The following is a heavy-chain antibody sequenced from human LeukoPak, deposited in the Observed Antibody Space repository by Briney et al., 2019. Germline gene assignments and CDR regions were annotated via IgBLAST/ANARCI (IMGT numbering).Heavy chain of an antibody. D-gene: IGHD3-16*02. J-gene: IGHJ4*02. Sequence: SETLSLTCAVSGGSFSGYYWTWIRQPPGKGLEWIGEINHSGSTNYNPSLKSRVTISVDTSKNQFSLKLSSVTAADTAVYYCARDVSWLSYYFDYWGQGTLVTVSS. CDR2: INHSGST. V-gene: IGHV4-34*01. CDR3: ARDVSWLSYYFDY. CDR1: GGSFSGYY.